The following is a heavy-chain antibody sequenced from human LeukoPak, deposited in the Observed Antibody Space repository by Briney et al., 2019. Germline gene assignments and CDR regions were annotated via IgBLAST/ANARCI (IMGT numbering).Heavy chain of an antibody. V-gene: IGHV1-18*01. D-gene: IGHD3-10*01. CDR2: ISAYNGNT. Sequence: ASVKVSCKASGYTFTSYGISWVRQAPGQELEWMGWISAYNGNTNYAQKLQGRVTMTTDTSTSTAYMELRSLRSDDTAVYYCARDQSYGSGSYPYYFDYWGQGTLVTVSS. CDR1: GYTFTSYG. J-gene: IGHJ4*02. CDR3: ARDQSYGSGSYPYYFDY.